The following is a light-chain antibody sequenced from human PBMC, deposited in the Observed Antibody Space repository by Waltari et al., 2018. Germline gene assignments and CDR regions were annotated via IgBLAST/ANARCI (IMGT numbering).Light chain of an antibody. J-gene: IGKJ1*01. V-gene: IGKV3D-15*01. CDR3: QQCNDWPRT. CDR2: GAS. Sequence: VMPQSPAILSVSRGERATLSCSASQSFSNNLAWYQQKPGQAPRLLIYGASTRATGVPARFSGSGSGTDFTLTISSLQSEDFAVYYCQQCNDWPRTFGQGTKVEIK. CDR1: QSFSNN.